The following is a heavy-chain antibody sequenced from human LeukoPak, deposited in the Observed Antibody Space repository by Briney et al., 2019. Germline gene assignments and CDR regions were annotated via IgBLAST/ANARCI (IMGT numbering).Heavy chain of an antibody. D-gene: IGHD3-3*01. CDR2: INSDGSST. J-gene: IGHJ6*02. Sequence: GGSLRLSCAASGFTFSSYWMHWVRQAPGKGLVWVSRINSDGSSTSYADSVKGRFTISRDNAKNTLYLQMNSLRAEDTAVYYCAGSAYPAQWLLLYYYYYGMDVWGQGTTVTVSS. CDR3: AGSAYPAQWLLLYYYYYGMDV. V-gene: IGHV3-74*01. CDR1: GFTFSSYW.